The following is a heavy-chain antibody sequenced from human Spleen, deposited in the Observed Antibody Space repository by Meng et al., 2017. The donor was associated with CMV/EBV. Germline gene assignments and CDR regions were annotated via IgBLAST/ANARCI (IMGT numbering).Heavy chain of an antibody. V-gene: IGHV4-34*09. Sequence: QVQLQESGPGLVKPSQTLSLTCAVYGGSFSGYYWSWIRQPPGKGLEWIGEINHSGSTNYNPSLKSRVTISVDTSKNQFSLKLSSVTAADTAVYYCAFYVWGSYRSAPFDYWGQGTLVTVSS. J-gene: IGHJ4*02. CDR2: INHSGST. D-gene: IGHD3-16*02. CDR3: AFYVWGSYRSAPFDY. CDR1: GGSFSGYY.